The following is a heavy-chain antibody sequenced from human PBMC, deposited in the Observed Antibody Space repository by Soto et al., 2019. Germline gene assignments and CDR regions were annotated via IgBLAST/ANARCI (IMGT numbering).Heavy chain of an antibody. D-gene: IGHD3-9*01. Sequence: PSETLSLTCTVAGGSISSGGYNWSWIRQHPGKGLEWIGYIYYSGSTYYNPSLKSRVTISVDTSKNQFSLKLSSVTAADTAVYYCASGYYNQGGVDYWGQGTLVTVSS. CDR1: GGSISSGGYN. CDR2: IYYSGST. J-gene: IGHJ4*02. CDR3: ASGYYNQGGVDY. V-gene: IGHV4-31*03.